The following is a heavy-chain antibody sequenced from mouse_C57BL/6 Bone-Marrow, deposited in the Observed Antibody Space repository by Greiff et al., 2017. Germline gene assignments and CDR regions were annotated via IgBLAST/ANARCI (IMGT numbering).Heavy chain of an antibody. D-gene: IGHD2-4*01. CDR3: ANYYDYDRAWCAY. CDR1: GFTFSDYG. J-gene: IGHJ3*01. V-gene: IGHV5-17*01. CDR2: ISSGSSTI. Sequence: EVMLVESGGGLVKPGGSLKLSCAASGFTFSDYGMHWVRQAPEKGLEWVAYISSGSSTIYYAETVKGRFTISRDNAKNTLFLQMTSLRSEDTAMYYCANYYDYDRAWCAYWGQGTLVTVSA.